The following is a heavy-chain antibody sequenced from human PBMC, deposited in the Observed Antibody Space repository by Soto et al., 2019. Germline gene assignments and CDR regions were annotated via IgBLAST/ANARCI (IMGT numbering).Heavy chain of an antibody. Sequence: EVQLVDSGGGLVQPGGSLRLSCAAYGFSFSTYSMNWVRQAPGKGLEWVSYISSRSYTIYYVDSVKGRFTISRDNAKNSLYLQMNSLRDEDTAVYYCARGGSSSDNGMDVWGQGTTVTVSS. CDR1: GFSFSTYS. J-gene: IGHJ6*02. CDR3: ARGGSSSDNGMDV. CDR2: ISSRSYTI. D-gene: IGHD6-6*01. V-gene: IGHV3-48*02.